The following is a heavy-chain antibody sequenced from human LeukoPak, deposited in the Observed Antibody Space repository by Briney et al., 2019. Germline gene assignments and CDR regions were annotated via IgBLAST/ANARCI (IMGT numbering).Heavy chain of an antibody. Sequence: ASVKVSCKASGYTFSSNAVNWVRQAPGQGLEWMGWINTNTGNPTYAQGFTGRFVFSLDTSVSTAYLQISSLKAEDTAVYYCARDGGSWPFDYWGQGTLVTVSS. J-gene: IGHJ4*02. CDR2: INTNTGNP. V-gene: IGHV7-4-1*02. CDR1: GYTFSSNA. D-gene: IGHD6-13*01. CDR3: ARDGGSWPFDY.